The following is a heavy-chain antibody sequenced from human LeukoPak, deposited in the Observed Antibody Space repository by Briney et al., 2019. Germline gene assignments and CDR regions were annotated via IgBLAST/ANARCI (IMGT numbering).Heavy chain of an antibody. D-gene: IGHD5-18*01. CDR3: ARVVTAMALDC. Sequence: GGSLRLSCAASGFTFSSYWMHWVRQAPGKGLVWVSRINTDGSSTSYADSVKGRFTISRDNAKKTLYLQMNSLRAEDTAVYYCARVVTAMALDCRGQGTLVTVSS. CDR2: INTDGSST. J-gene: IGHJ4*02. CDR1: GFTFSSYW. V-gene: IGHV3-74*01.